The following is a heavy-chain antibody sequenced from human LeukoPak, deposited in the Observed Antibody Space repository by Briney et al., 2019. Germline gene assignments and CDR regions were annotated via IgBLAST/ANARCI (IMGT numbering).Heavy chain of an antibody. CDR3: ALHGLSRDY. V-gene: IGHV4-39*07. J-gene: IGHJ4*02. D-gene: IGHD3-16*02. CDR2: IYYSGST. Sequence: PSETLSLTCTVSGGSISSSSYYWGWIRQPPGKGLEWIGSIYYSGSTYYNPSLKSRVTISVDTSKNQFSLKLSSVTAADTAVYYCALHGLSRDYWGQGTLVTVSS. CDR1: GGSISSSSYY.